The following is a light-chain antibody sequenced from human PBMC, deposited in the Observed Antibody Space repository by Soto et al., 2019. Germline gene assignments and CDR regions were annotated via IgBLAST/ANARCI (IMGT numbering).Light chain of an antibody. CDR2: RAT. Sequence: IVLTHSPSTLSSPPGDRVTLSCRASQYINTRLAWYQHRPGQAPRLLIYRATIWAAGIPARFSASGSGTDFTLTISDVQPEDFALYYCHQCQSYPRTFGQGGKVDIK. J-gene: IGKJ1*01. CDR3: HQCQSYPRT. V-gene: IGKV3-11*01. CDR1: QYINTR.